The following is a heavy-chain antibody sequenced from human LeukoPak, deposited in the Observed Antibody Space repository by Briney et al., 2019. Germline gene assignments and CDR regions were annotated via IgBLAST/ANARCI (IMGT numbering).Heavy chain of an antibody. CDR1: GFTFSSYA. V-gene: IGHV3-23*01. Sequence: GGSLRLSCATSGFTFSSYAMSWVRQAPGKGLEWVSTVSGGGGSTWYAASVKGRFTISRDKSKNPLYLQMNSLRAEDTAVYYCATYVRGDFDYWGQGTLVTVSS. J-gene: IGHJ4*02. CDR3: ATYVRGDFDY. CDR2: VSGGGGST. D-gene: IGHD3-10*02.